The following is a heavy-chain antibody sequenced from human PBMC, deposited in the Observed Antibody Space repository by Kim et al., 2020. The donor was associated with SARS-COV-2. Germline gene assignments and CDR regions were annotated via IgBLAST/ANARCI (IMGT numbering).Heavy chain of an antibody. D-gene: IGHD3-22*01. CDR3: AREYYYDSSGYYDY. Sequence: AQKLQGRVTMTTDTSTSTAYMELRSLRSDDTAVYYCAREYYYDSSGYYDYWGQGTLVTVSS. J-gene: IGHJ4*02. V-gene: IGHV1-18*01.